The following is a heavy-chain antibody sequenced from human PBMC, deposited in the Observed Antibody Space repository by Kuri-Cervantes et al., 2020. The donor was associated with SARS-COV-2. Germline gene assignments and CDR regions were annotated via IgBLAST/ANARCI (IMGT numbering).Heavy chain of an antibody. CDR3: APFYYRSINNWSDP. J-gene: IGHJ5*02. V-gene: IGHV1-58*02. D-gene: IGHD3-10*01. CDR1: GSTFSGSA. CDR2: IVVGSGNT. Sequence: SVKVSCRASGSTFSGSAIQWVRQARGQRLEWIGRIVVGSGNTDYAREFQERVTITRDMSTTTVYMELSGLRSDDTAMYYCAPFYYRSINNWSDPWGQGTQVTVSS.